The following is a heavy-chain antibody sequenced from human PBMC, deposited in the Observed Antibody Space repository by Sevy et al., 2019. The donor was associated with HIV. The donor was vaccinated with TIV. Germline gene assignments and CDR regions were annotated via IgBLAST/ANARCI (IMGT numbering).Heavy chain of an antibody. Sequence: GGSLRVSCAASGFTFNNYAMSWVRQAPGKGLEGKGLEWVSTISGGGGTDYADSVMGRFTISRDNSKNTLYLQVNSLRVEDTAVYYCAKHYIHDIADGWYFDLWGRGTLVTVSS. V-gene: IGHV3-23*01. CDR2: ISGGGGT. CDR3: AKHYIHDIADGWYFDL. D-gene: IGHD6-13*01. CDR1: GFTFNNYA. J-gene: IGHJ2*01.